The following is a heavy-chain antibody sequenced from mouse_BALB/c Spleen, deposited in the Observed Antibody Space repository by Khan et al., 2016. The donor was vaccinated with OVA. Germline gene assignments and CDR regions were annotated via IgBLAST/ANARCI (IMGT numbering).Heavy chain of an antibody. CDR3: AGELGRYYAMGY. Sequence: EVQLQESGPGLVKPSQSLSLTCTVTGYSITRDYAWNWIRQFPGNKLEWMGYISNSGSASYNPSLKSRISITRDTSKNQFFLQLNSVTTEDTATXYCAGELGRYYAMGYWGQGTSVTVSS. CDR2: ISNSGSA. J-gene: IGHJ4*01. CDR1: GYSITRDYA. D-gene: IGHD4-1*01. V-gene: IGHV3-2*02.